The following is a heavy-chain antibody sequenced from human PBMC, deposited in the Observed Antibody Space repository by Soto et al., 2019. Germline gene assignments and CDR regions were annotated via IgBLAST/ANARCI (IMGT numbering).Heavy chain of an antibody. CDR2: INPDGGRT. CDR3: ARDLNPSIAAQDYYYGVDV. D-gene: IGHD6-6*01. Sequence: GASVKVSCKASGYTFNKYYIHWVRQAPGQGLEWMGIINPDGGRTSYAQKFQDRVIMTRDTSTSTAYMELSRLRSDDTAVYYCARDLNPSIAAQDYYYGVDVWGQGTTVTVSS. V-gene: IGHV1-46*02. CDR1: GYTFNKYY. J-gene: IGHJ6*02.